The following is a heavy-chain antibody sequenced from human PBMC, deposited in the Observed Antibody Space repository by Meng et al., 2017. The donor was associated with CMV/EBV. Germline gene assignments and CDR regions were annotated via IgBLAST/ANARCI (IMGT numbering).Heavy chain of an antibody. CDR1: GFTFSGSA. Sequence: GESLKISCAASGFTFSGSAMHWVRQASGKGLEWVGRIRSKANSYATAYAASVKGRFTISRDDSKNTAYLQMNSLKTEDTAVYYCARSESSLRMPAIWYWGQGTLVTVSS. J-gene: IGHJ4*02. CDR2: IRSKANSYAT. CDR3: ARSESSLRMPAIWY. V-gene: IGHV3-73*01. D-gene: IGHD2-2*01.